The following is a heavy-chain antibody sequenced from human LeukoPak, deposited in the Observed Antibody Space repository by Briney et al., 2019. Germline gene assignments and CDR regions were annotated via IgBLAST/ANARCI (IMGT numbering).Heavy chain of an antibody. CDR2: ISGGGDSI. V-gene: IGHV3-23*01. Sequence: GASLRLSCAASGFTFSNYAMSWVRQAPGRGLEWVSTISGGGDSIYYADSVKGRFTISRDNSKNTLYLQMKSLRVEGTAVYYCAKESPQFDYWGQGTLVTVSS. CDR3: AKESPQFDY. J-gene: IGHJ4*02. CDR1: GFTFSNYA.